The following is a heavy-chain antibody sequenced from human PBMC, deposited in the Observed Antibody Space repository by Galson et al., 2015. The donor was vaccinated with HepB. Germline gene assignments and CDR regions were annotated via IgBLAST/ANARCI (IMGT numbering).Heavy chain of an antibody. CDR2: INGDGSST. D-gene: IGHD2-21*02. J-gene: IGHJ4*02. CDR3: ARSNGVVTASPGY. CDR1: GFTFSTYW. Sequence: SLRLSCAVSGFTFSTYWMHWVRQAPGKGLVWVSRINGDGSSTSYADSVKGRFTISRDNAKNTLYLQMNSLRAEDTAVYYCARSNGVVTASPGYWGQGTLVTVSS. V-gene: IGHV3-74*01.